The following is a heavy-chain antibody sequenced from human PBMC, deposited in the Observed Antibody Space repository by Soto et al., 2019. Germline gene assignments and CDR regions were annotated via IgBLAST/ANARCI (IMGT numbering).Heavy chain of an antibody. V-gene: IGHV4-4*07. Sequence: SETLSLTCTVSGASISGFYWSWIRKSAGKGLEWIGRIYATETTDYNPSLKSRVMMSVDTSKKQFSLKLRSVTAADTAVYYCVRDGTKTLRDWFDPWGQGISVTVSS. CDR2: IYATETT. CDR1: GASISGFY. J-gene: IGHJ5*02. CDR3: VRDGTKTLRDWFDP. D-gene: IGHD1-1*01.